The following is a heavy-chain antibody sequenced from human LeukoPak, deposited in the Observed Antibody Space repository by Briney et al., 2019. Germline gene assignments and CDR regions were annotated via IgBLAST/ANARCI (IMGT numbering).Heavy chain of an antibody. J-gene: IGHJ4*02. V-gene: IGHV4-39*07. D-gene: IGHD3-9*01. CDR2: INHSGST. CDR1: GGSISSSSYY. CDR3: ARPGRRYQKFDY. Sequence: SETLSLTCTVSGGSISSSSYYWSWIRQPPGKGLEWIGEINHSGSTNYNPSLKSRVTISVDTSKNQFSLKLSSVTAADTAVYYCARPGRRYQKFDYWGQGTLVTVPS.